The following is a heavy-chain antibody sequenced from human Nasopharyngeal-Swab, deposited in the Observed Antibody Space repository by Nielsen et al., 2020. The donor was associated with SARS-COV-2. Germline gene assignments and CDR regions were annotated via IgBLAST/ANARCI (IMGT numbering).Heavy chain of an antibody. CDR3: ARTSSQYCSGGSCYFPLDY. CDR1: GFTFSSYS. Sequence: GGSLTPSCAASGFTFSSYSMNWVRQVPGKGLGWVSYISSISSTIYYADSVKGRLTISRDNAKNSMYLQMNSLRAEDTAVYYCARTSSQYCSGGSCYFPLDYWGQGTLVTVSS. V-gene: IGHV3-48*04. D-gene: IGHD2-15*01. CDR2: ISSISSTI. J-gene: IGHJ4*02.